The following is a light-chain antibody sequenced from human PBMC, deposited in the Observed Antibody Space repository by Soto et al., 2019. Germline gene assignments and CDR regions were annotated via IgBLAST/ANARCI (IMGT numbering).Light chain of an antibody. CDR2: AAS. J-gene: IGKJ2*01. Sequence: AIQLTQSPSSLSASVGDRVTITCRASQGISSYLAWYQQKPGKAPKLLIYAASTLQSGVPSRFSGSGSGTDFTLTISCLQSEDFATYYCQQYYSYPLTFGQGTKLEIK. CDR1: QGISSY. V-gene: IGKV1-8*01. CDR3: QQYYSYPLT.